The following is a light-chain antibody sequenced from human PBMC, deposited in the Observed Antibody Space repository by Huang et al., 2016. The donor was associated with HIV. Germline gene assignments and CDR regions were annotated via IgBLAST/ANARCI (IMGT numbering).Light chain of an antibody. Sequence: DVVMTQSPLSLPVTLGQPASISCRSSQSLVYSDGNTYLNGVQQRPGQSPRRLIYKVSNRDSGVPDRFSGSGSGTDFTLKISRVEAEDVGVYYCMQGTHWLPRTFGQGTKVEIK. J-gene: IGKJ1*01. V-gene: IGKV2-30*01. CDR1: QSLVYSDGNTY. CDR2: KVS. CDR3: MQGTHWLPRT.